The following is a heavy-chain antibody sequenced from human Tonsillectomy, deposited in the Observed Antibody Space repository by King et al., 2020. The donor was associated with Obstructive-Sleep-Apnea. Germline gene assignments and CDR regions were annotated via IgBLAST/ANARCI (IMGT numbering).Heavy chain of an antibody. V-gene: IGHV3-15*01. J-gene: IGHJ4*02. Sequence: VQLVESGGGLVKPGGSLRLSCAASGFTFSNAWMSWVRQAPGKGLEWVGRIKSKTDGGTTDYAAPVKGRFTISRDDSKNTLYLQMNSLKTEDTAVYYCTTGSDYYDSCGYYYLFDYWGQGTLVTVSS. CDR2: IKSKTDGGTT. CDR3: TTGSDYYDSCGYYYLFDY. CDR1: GFTFSNAW. D-gene: IGHD3-22*01.